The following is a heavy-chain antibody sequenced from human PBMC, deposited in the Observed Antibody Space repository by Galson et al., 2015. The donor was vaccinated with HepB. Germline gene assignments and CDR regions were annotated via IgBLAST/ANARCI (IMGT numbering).Heavy chain of an antibody. V-gene: IGHV3-66*04. J-gene: IGHJ2*01. CDR1: GFTVSSNY. CDR2: IYSGGST. Sequence: SLRLSCAASGFTVSSNYMSWVRQAPGKGLEWVSVIYSGGSTYYADSVKGRFTISRDNSKNTLYLQMNSLRAEDTAVYYCARLLYGDSPLYFGLWGRGTLVTVSS. D-gene: IGHD4-17*01. CDR3: ARLLYGDSPLYFGL.